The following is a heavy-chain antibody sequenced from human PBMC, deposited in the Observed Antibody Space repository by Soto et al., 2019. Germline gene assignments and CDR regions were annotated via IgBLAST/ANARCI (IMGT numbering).Heavy chain of an antibody. V-gene: IGHV4-39*01. J-gene: IGHJ5*02. CDR2: MYYSGST. D-gene: IGHD1-26*01. CDR3: ARHYTPWESNWFHP. CDR1: GASISNTYYS. Sequence: SETLSLTCTVSGASISNTYYSWGWVRRPPGKGLEWIGTMYYSGSTYYNPSLRGRATVSVDTSKKEVSLTLASVTATDTAVYYCARHYTPWESNWFHPWGQGILVTVSS.